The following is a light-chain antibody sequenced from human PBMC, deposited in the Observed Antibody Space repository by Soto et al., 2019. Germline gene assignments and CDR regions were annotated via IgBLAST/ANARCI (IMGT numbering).Light chain of an antibody. J-gene: IGKJ1*01. CDR3: QQYGSSPKT. CDR1: QSVSSSY. Sequence: EIVLTQSPGTLSLSPGERATLSCMASQSVSSSYLAWYQQKPGQAPRLLIYGASSRATGIPDRFSGSGSGTEFTLTISRLEPEDFAVSYCQQYGSSPKTFGQGTKVDIK. CDR2: GAS. V-gene: IGKV3-20*01.